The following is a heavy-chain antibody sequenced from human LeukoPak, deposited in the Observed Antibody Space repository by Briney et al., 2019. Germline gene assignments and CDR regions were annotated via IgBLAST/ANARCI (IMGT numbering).Heavy chain of an antibody. CDR3: ARVEYYGSGSNYYYCYMDV. Sequence: PSETLSLTCTVSGGSISSGSYYWSWIRQPAGKGLEWIGRIYTSGSTNYNPSLKSRVTISVDTSKNQFSLKLSSVTAADTAVYYCARVEYYGSGSNYYYCYMDVWGKGTTVTVSS. V-gene: IGHV4-61*02. J-gene: IGHJ6*03. D-gene: IGHD3-10*01. CDR1: GGSISSGSYY. CDR2: IYTSGST.